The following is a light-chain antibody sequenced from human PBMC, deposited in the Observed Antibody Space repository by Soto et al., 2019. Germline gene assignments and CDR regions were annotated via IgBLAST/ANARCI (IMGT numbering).Light chain of an antibody. Sequence: EIVLTQSPGTLSLXPGEXXXXSCRASQSINNDFLAWHQQRPGQAPRLLIFRASQRASGIPDRFRGSGSGTDFTLTITRLEPEDFAVYYCQQYTNAPRTFGQGTKVEIK. CDR1: QSINNDF. V-gene: IGKV3-20*01. J-gene: IGKJ1*01. CDR2: RAS. CDR3: QQYTNAPRT.